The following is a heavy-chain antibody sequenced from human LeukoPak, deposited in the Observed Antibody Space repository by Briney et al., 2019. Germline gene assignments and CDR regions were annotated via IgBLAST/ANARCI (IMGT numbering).Heavy chain of an antibody. CDR3: AGEGGGWQLAPNWFDP. CDR2: INAGNGNT. J-gene: IGHJ5*02. Sequence: ASVKVSCKASGYTFTSYAMHWVRQAPGQRLEWMGWINAGNGNTKYSQKFQGRVTITRDTSASTAYMELSSLRSEDTAVYYCAGEGGGWQLAPNWFDPWGQGTLVAVSS. V-gene: IGHV1-3*01. D-gene: IGHD6-6*01. CDR1: GYTFTSYA.